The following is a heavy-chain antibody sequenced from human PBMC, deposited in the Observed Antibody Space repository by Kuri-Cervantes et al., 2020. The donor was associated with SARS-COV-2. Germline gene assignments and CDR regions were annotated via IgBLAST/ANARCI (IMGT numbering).Heavy chain of an antibody. CDR1: RASIDRSPYY. J-gene: IGHJ5*02. V-gene: IGHV4-39*01. CDR3: ARHQLAIPAADPYNYFDP. CDR2: ILYNGNT. Sequence: SETLSLTCTVSRASIDRSPYYWGWIRQPPGKGLEWIGSILYNGNTHYKASLNSRVTISVDTSKNQFSLRLTSVTAADTAVYYCARHQLAIPAADPYNYFDPWGQGSLVTVSS. D-gene: IGHD2-2*01.